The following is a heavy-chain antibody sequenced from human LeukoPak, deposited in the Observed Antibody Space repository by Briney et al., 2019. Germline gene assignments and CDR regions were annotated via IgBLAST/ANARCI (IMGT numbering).Heavy chain of an antibody. J-gene: IGHJ4*02. CDR1: GVSLRTSVGG. CDR2: ICWDDNK. V-gene: IGHV2-5*02. Sequence: SGPTLVKPTQTRTLTCTFSGVSLRTSVGGGAWVRQPSGKALEWLALICWDDNKLYSLSLRSRVTITKDTSKNQLVLTMTNMAPVDTASYYWADYGDYRFLYYFDHWGQGALVTVSS. D-gene: IGHD4-17*01. CDR3: ADYGDYRFLYYFDH.